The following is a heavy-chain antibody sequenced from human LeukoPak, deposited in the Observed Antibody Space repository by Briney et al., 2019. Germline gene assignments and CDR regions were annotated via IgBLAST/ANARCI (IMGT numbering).Heavy chain of an antibody. CDR1: GGSISSGGYY. CDR3: ARERRYYYDSSGFYPYFDY. D-gene: IGHD3-22*01. Sequence: SETLSLTCTVSGGSISSGGYYWSWIRQHPGKGLEWIGYIYYSGSTYYNPSLKSRATISVDTSQNQFSLKLSSVTAADTAVYYCARERRYYYDSSGFYPYFDYWGQGTLVTVSS. V-gene: IGHV4-31*03. CDR2: IYYSGST. J-gene: IGHJ4*02.